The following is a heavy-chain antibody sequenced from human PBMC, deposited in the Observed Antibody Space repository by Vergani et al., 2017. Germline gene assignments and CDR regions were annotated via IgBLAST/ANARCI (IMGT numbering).Heavy chain of an antibody. CDR1: GFTSSYYG. Sequence: QVHLVESGGGVVQPGRSLRLSCVVSGFTSSYYGMHWVRQAPGKGLEWVAVISYEGTQKYYADSVKGRFPISRDNSKSTLYLQMNSLRTEDTAVYYCATKSCGTPGCQIGYFREWVQGTLVTVSS. J-gene: IGHJ1*01. D-gene: IGHD1-1*01. CDR2: ISYEGTQK. CDR3: ATKSCGTPGCQIGYFRE. V-gene: IGHV3-30*03.